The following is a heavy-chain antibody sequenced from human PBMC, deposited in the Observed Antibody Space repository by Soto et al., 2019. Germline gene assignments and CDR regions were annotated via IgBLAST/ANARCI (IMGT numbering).Heavy chain of an antibody. CDR2: ISYDGSNK. CDR1: GFTFSSYA. D-gene: IGHD2-8*01. J-gene: IGHJ4*02. Sequence: GGSLRLSCAASGFTFSSYAMHWVRQAPGKGLEWVAVISYDGSNKYYADSVKGRLTISRDNSKNTLYLQMNNLRAEDTAVYYCARDLQGYCTNGVCYFFDYWGQGTLVTVSS. CDR3: ARDLQGYCTNGVCYFFDY. V-gene: IGHV3-30-3*01.